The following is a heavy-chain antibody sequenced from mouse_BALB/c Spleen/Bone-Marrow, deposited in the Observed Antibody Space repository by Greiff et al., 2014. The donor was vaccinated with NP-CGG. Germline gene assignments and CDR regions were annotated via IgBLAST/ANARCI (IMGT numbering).Heavy chain of an antibody. CDR2: INPDSSTT. V-gene: IGHV4-1*02. CDR1: GFDFSGYW. Sequence: EVQLQESGGGLVQPGGSLKLSCAASGFDFSGYWMSWVRQAPGKGLEWIGEINPDSSTTNYTPSLKDKFIISRDNAKNTLYLQMSKVRSEDTALYYCARNDGYSFAYWGQGTLVTVSA. D-gene: IGHD2-3*01. CDR3: ARNDGYSFAY. J-gene: IGHJ3*01.